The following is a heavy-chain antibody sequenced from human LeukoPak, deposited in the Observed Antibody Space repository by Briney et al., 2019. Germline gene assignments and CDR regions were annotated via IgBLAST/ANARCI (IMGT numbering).Heavy chain of an antibody. CDR1: GYTFTSYG. D-gene: IGHD3-22*01. Sequence: ASVKVSCKASGYTFTSYGISWVRQAPGQGLEWMGWISTYNGNTNYAHKLQGRVTMTTDTSTTTVYVELRSLRSEDTAVYYCARDYYERSGYWYDVFDIWGQGTVVTVSS. CDR2: ISTYNGNT. CDR3: ARDYYERSGYWYDVFDI. J-gene: IGHJ3*02. V-gene: IGHV1-18*01.